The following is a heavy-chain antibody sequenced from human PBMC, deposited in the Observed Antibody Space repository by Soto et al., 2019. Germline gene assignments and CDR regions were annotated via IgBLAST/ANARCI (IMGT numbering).Heavy chain of an antibody. CDR3: VKVAELKSGEYHAMDV. Sequence: QVQLVQSGAEVRKPGASVRVSCKASGYSFTGHDVNWVRQASGQGLEWMGWMNPKSGGTGYAQKFQGRVTMTRDTSINTAYMDLSGLTSQDTAVYYCVKVAELKSGEYHAMDVWGQGTTVTVSS. J-gene: IGHJ6*02. V-gene: IGHV1-8*01. CDR1: GYSFTGHD. CDR2: MNPKSGGT. D-gene: IGHD1-7*01.